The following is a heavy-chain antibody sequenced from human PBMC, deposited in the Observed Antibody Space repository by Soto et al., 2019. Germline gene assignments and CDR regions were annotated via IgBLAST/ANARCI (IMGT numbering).Heavy chain of an antibody. D-gene: IGHD4-17*01. J-gene: IGHJ6*02. V-gene: IGHV1-46*01. CDR3: ASPMTTVTTSYGMDV. Sequence: ASVKVSCKASGYTFTSYYMHWVRQAPGQGLEWMGIINPSGGSTSYAQKFQGRVTMTRDTSTSTVYMELSSLRSEDTAVYYCASPMTTVTTSYGMDVWGQGTTVTVSS. CDR1: GYTFTSYY. CDR2: INPSGGST.